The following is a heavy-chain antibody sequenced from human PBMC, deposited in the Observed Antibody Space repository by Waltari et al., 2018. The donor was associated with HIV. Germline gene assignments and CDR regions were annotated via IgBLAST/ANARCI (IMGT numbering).Heavy chain of an antibody. CDR3: AKENGGNCDAFDI. CDR2: FLGGGGVS. V-gene: IGHV3-23*01. Sequence: EVQLLESGGGLVQAGGSLRLSCAASGFTFRNYPMTWVRQAPWKVRGDVSGFLGGGGVSYYADSWKGRFTVSRDNSKNTLYLQMNSLRAEDTAIYYCAKENGGNCDAFDIWGQGTMVTVSS. D-gene: IGHD2-15*01. J-gene: IGHJ3*02. CDR1: GFTFRNYP.